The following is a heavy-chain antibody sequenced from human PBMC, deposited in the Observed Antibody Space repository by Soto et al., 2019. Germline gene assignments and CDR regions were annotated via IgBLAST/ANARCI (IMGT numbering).Heavy chain of an antibody. Sequence: QVQLVQSGAEVKKPGASVKVSCKTSGYTFTNYGISWVRQAPGQGLEWMGWISAYNGNTNYAQKLQDRVTMTTDTSTNTAYMDLRSLRSDDTAVYYCARDGALGENYYYYGMDVWGQGTTVTVSS. V-gene: IGHV1-18*01. CDR3: ARDGALGENYYYYGMDV. J-gene: IGHJ6*02. CDR1: GYTFTNYG. CDR2: ISAYNGNT. D-gene: IGHD3-16*01.